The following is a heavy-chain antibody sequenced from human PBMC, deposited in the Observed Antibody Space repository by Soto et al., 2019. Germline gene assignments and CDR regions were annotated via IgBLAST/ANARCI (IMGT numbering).Heavy chain of an antibody. CDR2: ISYDGSNK. CDR3: AKERSLYILTGYYFDY. Sequence: GGSLRLSCAASGFPFSSYGMHWVRQAPGKGLEWVAVISYDGSNKYYADSVKGRFTISRDKSKNTLYLQMNSLRAEDTAVYYCAKERSLYILTGYYFDYWGQGTLVTVSS. D-gene: IGHD3-9*01. J-gene: IGHJ4*02. CDR1: GFPFSSYG. V-gene: IGHV3-30*18.